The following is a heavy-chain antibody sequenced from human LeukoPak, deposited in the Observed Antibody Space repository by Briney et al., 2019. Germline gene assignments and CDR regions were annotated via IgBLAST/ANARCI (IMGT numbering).Heavy chain of an antibody. V-gene: IGHV3-33*01. CDR3: ARDFCSGGSCYPDAFDI. Sequence: GGSLRLSCAASGFTFSSYGMHWVRQAPGKGLEWVAVIWYDGTNTYYADSVKGRFTISRDNSKSTLYLQMNSLRAEDAAVYYCARDFCSGGSCYPDAFDIWGQGTMVTVSS. J-gene: IGHJ3*02. D-gene: IGHD2-15*01. CDR2: IWYDGTNT. CDR1: GFTFSSYG.